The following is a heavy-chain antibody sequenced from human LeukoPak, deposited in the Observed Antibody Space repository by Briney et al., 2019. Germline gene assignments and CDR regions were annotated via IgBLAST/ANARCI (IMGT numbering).Heavy chain of an antibody. D-gene: IGHD2/OR15-2a*01. CDR3: VRDAIYFGAFDI. V-gene: IGHV4-30-4*01. J-gene: IGHJ3*02. CDR1: GGSISSGDYY. CDR2: IYYSGST. Sequence: MPSETLSLTCTVSGGSISSGDYYLGWIRPPPGKGLEWIGYIYYSGSTYYNPSLKSRVTISVDTSKNQFSLKLSSVTAADKAVYYCVRDAIYFGAFDIWGQGTMVTVSS.